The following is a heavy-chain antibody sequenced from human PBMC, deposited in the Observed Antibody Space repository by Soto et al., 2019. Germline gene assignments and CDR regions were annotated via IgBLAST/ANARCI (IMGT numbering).Heavy chain of an antibody. CDR2: ISRSSTGI. D-gene: IGHD3-10*01. Sequence: EVQLVESGGGLVQPGGSLRLSCAASGFTFSLYSMSWVRQAPGKGLEWVSYISRSSTGIHYADSVKGRFTISRDDVTNSMHLQMNSLRDGDTAVYHCARAVTWGLDVWAQGTTVSISS. J-gene: IGHJ6*01. CDR1: GFTFSLYS. CDR3: ARAVTWGLDV. V-gene: IGHV3-48*02.